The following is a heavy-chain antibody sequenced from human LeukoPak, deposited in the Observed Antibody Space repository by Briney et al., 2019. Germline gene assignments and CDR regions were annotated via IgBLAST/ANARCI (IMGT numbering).Heavy chain of an antibody. CDR2: IYYSGST. D-gene: IGHD3-22*01. V-gene: IGHV4-59*08. J-gene: IGHJ4*02. Sequence: PSETLSLTCTVSGGSISSYYWSWIRQPPGKGLEWIGHIYYSGSTNYNPSLKSRVTISVDTSKNQFSLKLSSVTAADPAVYYCARHSHYYYDSSGPLGYWGQGTLVTVSS. CDR1: GGSISSYY. CDR3: ARHSHYYYDSSGPLGY.